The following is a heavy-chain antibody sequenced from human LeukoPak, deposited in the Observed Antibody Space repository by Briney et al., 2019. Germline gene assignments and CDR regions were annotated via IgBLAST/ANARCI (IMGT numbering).Heavy chain of an antibody. D-gene: IGHD2-2*01. Sequence: PGGSLRLSCAASGFTFSSYAMSWVRQAPGKGLEWVSAISGSGGSTYYADSVKGRFTISRDHSKNTLYLQMNSLRAEDTAVYYCAKRGYCSSTSCYEGGDYYYYMDVWGKGTTVTVSS. J-gene: IGHJ6*03. CDR1: GFTFSSYA. CDR3: AKRGYCSSTSCYEGGDYYYYMDV. V-gene: IGHV3-23*01. CDR2: ISGSGGST.